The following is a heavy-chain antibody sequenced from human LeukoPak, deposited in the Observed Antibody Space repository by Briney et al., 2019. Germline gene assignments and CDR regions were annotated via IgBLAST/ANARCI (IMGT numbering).Heavy chain of an antibody. D-gene: IGHD3-9*01. CDR2: IKSKTDGGTT. Sequence: PGGSLRLSCAASGFTFTNAWMSWVRQTPGKGLEWVGRIKSKTDGGTTDYAAPVKGRFTISRDDSKNTLYLQMNSLKTEDTAVYYCTTDRVYYDILTGYYSAFDIWGQGTMVTVSS. V-gene: IGHV3-15*01. J-gene: IGHJ3*02. CDR3: TTDRVYYDILTGYYSAFDI. CDR1: GFTFTNAW.